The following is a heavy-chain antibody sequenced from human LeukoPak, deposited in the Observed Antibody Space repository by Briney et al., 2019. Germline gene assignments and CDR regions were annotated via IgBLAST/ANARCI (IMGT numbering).Heavy chain of an antibody. CDR2: IYHSGST. D-gene: IGHD6-13*01. J-gene: IGHJ4*02. CDR3: ASLPQYSSSYKTDY. Sequence: SGTLSLTCAVSGGSISSSNWWSWVRQPPGKGLEWIGEIYHSGSTNYNPSLKSRVTISVDKSKNQFSLKLSSVTAADTAVYYCASLPQYSSSYKTDYWGQGTLVTVSS. V-gene: IGHV4-4*02. CDR1: GGSISSSNW.